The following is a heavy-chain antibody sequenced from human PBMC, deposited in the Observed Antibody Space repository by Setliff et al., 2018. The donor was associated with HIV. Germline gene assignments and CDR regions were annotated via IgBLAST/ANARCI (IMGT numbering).Heavy chain of an antibody. CDR2: IFYTGST. CDR3: ARQSGYTRGWDIFGVVAGSFDI. V-gene: IGHV4-39*01. D-gene: IGHD3-3*01. Sequence: SETLSLTCNVSGGSISSSSYYWGWTRQPPGKGLEWIGTIFYTGSTYYNPSLKSRVSISVDTSKNHFSLKVTSVTAADTAVYYCARQSGYTRGWDIFGVVAGSFDIWGLGTMVTVSS. CDR1: GGSISSSSYY. J-gene: IGHJ3*02.